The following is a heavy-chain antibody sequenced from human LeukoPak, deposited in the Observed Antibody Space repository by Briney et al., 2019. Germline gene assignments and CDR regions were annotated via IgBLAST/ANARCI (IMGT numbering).Heavy chain of an antibody. Sequence: GASVKVSCKASGGTFSSYAISWVRQAPGQGLEWMGRIIPILGIANYAQKFQGIVTITADKSTSTAYMGLSSLRSEDTAVYYCATAPQGGYYDILTGYYLHYGMDVWGQGTTVTVSS. J-gene: IGHJ6*02. V-gene: IGHV1-69*04. CDR3: ATAPQGGYYDILTGYYLHYGMDV. D-gene: IGHD3-9*01. CDR2: IIPILGIA. CDR1: GGTFSSYA.